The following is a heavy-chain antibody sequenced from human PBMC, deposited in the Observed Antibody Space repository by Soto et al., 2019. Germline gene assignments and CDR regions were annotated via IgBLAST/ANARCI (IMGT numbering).Heavy chain of an antibody. J-gene: IGHJ3*02. Sequence: GGSLRLSCAASGFTFDDYTMHLVRQAPGKGLEWVSLISWDGGSTYYADSVKGRFTISRDNSKNSLYLQMNSLRTEDTALYYCAKDLGCSGYDDAFDIWGQGTMVTVSS. CDR1: GFTFDDYT. CDR3: AKDLGCSGYDDAFDI. CDR2: ISWDGGST. D-gene: IGHD5-12*01. V-gene: IGHV3-43*01.